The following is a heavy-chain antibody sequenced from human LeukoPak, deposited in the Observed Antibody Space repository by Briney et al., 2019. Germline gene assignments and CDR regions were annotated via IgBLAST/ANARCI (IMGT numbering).Heavy chain of an antibody. V-gene: IGHV3-11*01. CDR3: AKDSSGWYSIDY. J-gene: IGHJ4*02. CDR2: ISSSGSTI. D-gene: IGHD6-19*01. Sequence: GGSLRLSCAASGFTFSDYYMSRIRQAPGKELEWVSYISSSGSTIYYADSVKGRFTISRDNAKNSLYLQMNSLRAEDTALYYCAKDSSGWYSIDYWGQGTLVTVSS. CDR1: GFTFSDYY.